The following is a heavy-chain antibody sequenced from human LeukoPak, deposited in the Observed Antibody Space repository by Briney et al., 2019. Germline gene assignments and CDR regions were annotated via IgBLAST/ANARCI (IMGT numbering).Heavy chain of an antibody. CDR1: GFTFSSYA. V-gene: IGHV3-30-3*01. D-gene: IGHD3-3*01. CDR3: ARGLDDFDY. Sequence: PGRSLRLSCAASGFTFSSYAMHWVRQAPGKGLEWVAVISYDGSNKYYADSVKGRFTISRDNSKNTLYLQMNSLRAEDTAVYYCARGLDDFDYWGQGTLVTVSS. J-gene: IGHJ4*02. CDR2: ISYDGSNK.